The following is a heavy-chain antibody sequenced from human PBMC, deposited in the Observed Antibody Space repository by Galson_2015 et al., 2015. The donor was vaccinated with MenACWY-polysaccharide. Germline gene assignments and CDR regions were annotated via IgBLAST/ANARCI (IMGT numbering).Heavy chain of an antibody. CDR2: VASDGTNK. Sequence: SLRLSCAASGFTFSTYAMHWVRQAPGKGLEWVAVVASDGTNKNYADSLKGRFTISRDNSKNTVFLQINSPRPEDTAVYYCAKDGRGATKVGVFDYWGQGTLVTVSS. CDR1: GFTFSTYA. J-gene: IGHJ4*02. V-gene: IGHV3-30*04. CDR3: AKDGRGATKVGVFDY. D-gene: IGHD1-26*01.